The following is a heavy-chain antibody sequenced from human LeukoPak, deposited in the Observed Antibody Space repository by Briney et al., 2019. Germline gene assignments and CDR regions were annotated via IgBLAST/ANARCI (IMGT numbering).Heavy chain of an antibody. V-gene: IGHV3-30-3*02. Sequence: GRSLRLSCAASGFTFSSYAMHWVRQAPGKGLEWVAVISYDGSNKYYADSVKGRFTISRDNSKNTLYLQMNSLRVEDTALYYCAKDAFSYNGVYDALDIWGQGTMVTVSS. J-gene: IGHJ3*02. CDR2: ISYDGSNK. D-gene: IGHD3-3*01. CDR1: GFTFSSYA. CDR3: AKDAFSYNGVYDALDI.